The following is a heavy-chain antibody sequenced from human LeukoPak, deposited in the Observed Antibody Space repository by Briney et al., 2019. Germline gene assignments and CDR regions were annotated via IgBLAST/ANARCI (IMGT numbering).Heavy chain of an antibody. J-gene: IGHJ4*02. V-gene: IGHV3-23*01. CDR2: ISGRDDST. CDR1: GFTVTNYA. CDR3: ARGIVEMATQNEYYFDY. D-gene: IGHD5-24*01. Sequence: GGSLRLSCAASGFTVTNYAMYWVRQAPGKGLEWVSAISGRDDSTYYADSVKGRFTISRDTSKNTLYLQMNSLRAEDTAVYYCARGIVEMATQNEYYFDYWGQGTLVTVSS.